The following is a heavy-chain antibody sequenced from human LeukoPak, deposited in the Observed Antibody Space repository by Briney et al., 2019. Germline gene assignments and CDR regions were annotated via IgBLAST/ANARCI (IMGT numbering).Heavy chain of an antibody. CDR3: ARDDSGTYAALDY. D-gene: IGHD1-26*01. J-gene: IGHJ4*02. CDR1: GGSISSSNW. Sequence: SRTLSLTCAVSGGSISSSNWWSWVRQPPGKGLEWIGEIYHSGSTNYNPSLKSRVTISVDKSKNPFSLNLSSVTAADTAVYYCARDDSGTYAALDYWGQGTLVTVSS. V-gene: IGHV4-4*02. CDR2: IYHSGST.